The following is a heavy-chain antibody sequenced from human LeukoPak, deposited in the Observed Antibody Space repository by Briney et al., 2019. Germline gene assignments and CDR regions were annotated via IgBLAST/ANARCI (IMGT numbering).Heavy chain of an antibody. Sequence: PSETLSLTCTVSGYSISSGYYWGWIRQSPGKGLEWIGTIYHSGNTHYNPSLKSRVTISVHTSKNQFSLKLSSVTVADTAVYYCARGGLFDWSIPFDPWGQGTLVTVSS. CDR3: ARGGLFDWSIPFDP. CDR2: IYHSGNT. D-gene: IGHD3-9*01. V-gene: IGHV4-38-2*02. J-gene: IGHJ5*02. CDR1: GYSISSGYY.